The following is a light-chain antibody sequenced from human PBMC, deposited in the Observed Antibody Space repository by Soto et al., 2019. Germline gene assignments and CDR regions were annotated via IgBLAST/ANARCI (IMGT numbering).Light chain of an antibody. V-gene: IGKV3-11*01. CDR1: GIVRTF. J-gene: IGKJ1*01. Sequence: VLTQSPATLSLSPGDRATLSCRASGIVRTFVDWYQQKPGQAPRLLIYGASNRATDIPARFSGSGSGTDFTLTISNLEPEDFAVYYCQQHSHWPPWTFGQGTRVEIQ. CDR2: GAS. CDR3: QQHSHWPPWT.